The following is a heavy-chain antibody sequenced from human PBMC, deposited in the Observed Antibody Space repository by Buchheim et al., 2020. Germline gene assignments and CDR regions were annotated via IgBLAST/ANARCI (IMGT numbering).Heavy chain of an antibody. Sequence: QVQLVESGGGVVQPGRSLRLSCAASGFTFSSYGMHWVRQAPGKGLEWVAVISYDGSNKYYADSVKGRFTISRDNSKNTLYLQMNSLRAEDTAVYYCAKGRVRRPDIVVVPAAIQRGQIEREDFDYWGQGTL. CDR2: ISYDGSNK. CDR1: GFTFSSYG. CDR3: AKGRVRRPDIVVVPAAIQRGQIEREDFDY. V-gene: IGHV3-30*18. D-gene: IGHD2-2*02. J-gene: IGHJ4*02.